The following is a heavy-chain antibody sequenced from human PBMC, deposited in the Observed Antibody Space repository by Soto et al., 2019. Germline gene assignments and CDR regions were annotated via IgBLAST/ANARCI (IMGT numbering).Heavy chain of an antibody. J-gene: IGHJ6*02. D-gene: IGHD3-10*01. CDR1: GFTFSSYG. CDR2: ISYDGSNK. Sequence: QVQLVESGGGVVQPGRSLRLSCAASGFTFSSYGMHWVRQAPGKGLEWVAVISYDGSNKYYADSVKGRFTISRDNSKNTLYLQMNSLRAEDTAVYYCAKDLGYYGSDQIQPRMDVWGQGTTVTVSS. CDR3: AKDLGYYGSDQIQPRMDV. V-gene: IGHV3-30*18.